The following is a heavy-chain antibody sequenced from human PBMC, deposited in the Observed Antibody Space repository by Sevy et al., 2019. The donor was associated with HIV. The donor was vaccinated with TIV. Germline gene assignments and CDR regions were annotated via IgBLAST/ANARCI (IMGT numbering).Heavy chain of an antibody. CDR2: ISGSGDST. D-gene: IGHD3-3*01. CDR3: AKGGVGRSGYYSGVGFDY. V-gene: IGHV3-23*01. J-gene: IGHJ4*02. Sequence: GGSVRLSCAASGFTFSSYAMSWVRQAPGKGLEWVSAISGSGDSTYYADSVKGRFTITRDNTKNTLYVQMNSLRAEDTAVYYCAKGGVGRSGYYSGVGFDYWGQGTLVTVSS. CDR1: GFTFSSYA.